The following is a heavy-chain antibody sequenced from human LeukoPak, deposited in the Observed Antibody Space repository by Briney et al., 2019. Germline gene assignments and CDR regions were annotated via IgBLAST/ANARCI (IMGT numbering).Heavy chain of an antibody. D-gene: IGHD1-26*01. CDR3: AKPSGSSIFDY. CDR2: ISGSGGST. V-gene: IGHV3-23*01. Sequence: GESLKISCAASGFTFSSYAMSWVRQAPGKGLEWVSAISGSGGSTYYADSVKGRFTISRDNSKNTLYLQMNSLRAEDTAVYYCAKPSGSSIFDYWGQGTLVTVSS. CDR1: GFTFSSYA. J-gene: IGHJ4*02.